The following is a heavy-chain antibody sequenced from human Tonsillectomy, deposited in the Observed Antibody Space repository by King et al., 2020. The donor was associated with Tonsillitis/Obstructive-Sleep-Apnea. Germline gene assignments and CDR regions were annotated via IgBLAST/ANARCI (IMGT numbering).Heavy chain of an antibody. CDR1: GGSIGPSNW. V-gene: IGHV4-4*02. J-gene: IGHJ4*02. CDR3: ARHLGFYFDY. Sequence: HVQLQESGPGLVKPSGTLSLTCTVSGGSIGPSNWWSWVRQPPGKGLEWIGEIYHSGIANYNPSLRSRVTTSVDKSKNQFSLNLSSVTAADTAVYYCARHLGFYFDYWGQGTLVTVSS. CDR2: IYHSGIA.